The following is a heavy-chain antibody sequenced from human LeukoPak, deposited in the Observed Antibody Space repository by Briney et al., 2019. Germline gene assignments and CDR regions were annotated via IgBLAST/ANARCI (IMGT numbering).Heavy chain of an antibody. CDR1: AFTFSSYA. D-gene: IGHD6-19*01. CDR3: AKDHLIIAVAGTVDY. Sequence: PGGSLRLSCAASAFTFSSYAMSWVRQAPGKGLEWVSAISGSSGSTYYADSVKGRFTISRDNSKNTLYLQMNSLRAEDTAVYYCAKDHLIIAVAGTVDYWGQGTLVTVSS. CDR2: ISGSSGST. V-gene: IGHV3-23*01. J-gene: IGHJ4*02.